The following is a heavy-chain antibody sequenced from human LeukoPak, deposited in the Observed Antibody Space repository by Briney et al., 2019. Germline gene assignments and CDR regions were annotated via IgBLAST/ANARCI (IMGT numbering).Heavy chain of an antibody. J-gene: IGHJ4*02. V-gene: IGHV3-23*01. CDR1: GFTFSSFA. CDR2: INTGGGTT. Sequence: GGSLRLSCAASGFTFSSFAMTWVRQAPGKGLEWVSVINTGGGTTDYAYSVKGRFTISRDNSKNTLYLQMNSLRAEDPAVYYCAKGSGWYVWGQGTLVTVSS. CDR3: AKGSGWYV. D-gene: IGHD6-19*01.